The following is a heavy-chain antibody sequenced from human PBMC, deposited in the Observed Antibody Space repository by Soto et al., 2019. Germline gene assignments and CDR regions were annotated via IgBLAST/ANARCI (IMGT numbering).Heavy chain of an antibody. Sequence: EVQLLESGGGLVQPGGSLRLSCAASGFTFTSYAMSWVRQAPGKGLEWVSAISGSGGSTYYADSVKGRFTISRDKSKNTLDLQMNSLRAEDTAVYYCAKGVGDFWSGYSIGMDVWGQGTTVTVSS. D-gene: IGHD3-3*01. J-gene: IGHJ6*02. CDR1: GFTFTSYA. CDR2: ISGSGGST. V-gene: IGHV3-23*01. CDR3: AKGVGDFWSGYSIGMDV.